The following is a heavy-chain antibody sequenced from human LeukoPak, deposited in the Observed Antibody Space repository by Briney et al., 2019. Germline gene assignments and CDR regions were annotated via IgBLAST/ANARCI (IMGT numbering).Heavy chain of an antibody. V-gene: IGHV3-30*04. CDR3: ARVLGSSWEWDY. CDR2: ISYDGSNK. D-gene: IGHD6-13*01. Sequence: QSGGSLRLSCAASGFTFSSYAMHWVRQAPGKGLEWVAVISYDGSNKYYADSVKGRFTISRDNSKNTLYLQMNSLRAEDTAVYYCARVLGSSWEWDYWGQGTLVTVSS. CDR1: GFTFSSYA. J-gene: IGHJ4*02.